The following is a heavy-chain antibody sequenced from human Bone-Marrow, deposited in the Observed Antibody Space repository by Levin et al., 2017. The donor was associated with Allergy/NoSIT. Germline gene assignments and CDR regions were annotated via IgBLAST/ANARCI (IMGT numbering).Heavy chain of an antibody. J-gene: IGHJ3*02. D-gene: IGHD6-6*01. CDR3: ARDEYSSSVVAFDI. CDR2: IYSGGST. V-gene: IGHV3-53*01. Sequence: GESLKISCAASGFTVSSNYMSWVRQAPGKGLEWVSVIYSGGSTYYADSVKGRFTISRDNSKNTLYLQMNSLRAEDTAVYYCARDEYSSSVVAFDIWGQGTMVTVSS. CDR1: GFTVSSNY.